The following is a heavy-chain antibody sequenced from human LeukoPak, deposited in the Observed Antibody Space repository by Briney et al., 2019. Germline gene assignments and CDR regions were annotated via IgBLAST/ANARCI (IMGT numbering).Heavy chain of an antibody. D-gene: IGHD1-1*01. CDR1: GYTFTGYY. CDR3: ARDPGGTGTITGDDY. Sequence: ASVKVSCKASGYTFTGYYMHWVRQAPGQGLEWMGWINPNSGGTNYAQKFQGRVTMTRDTSISTAYMELNRLRSDDTAVYYCARDPGGTGTITGDDYWGQGTLVTVSS. V-gene: IGHV1-2*02. J-gene: IGHJ4*02. CDR2: INPNSGGT.